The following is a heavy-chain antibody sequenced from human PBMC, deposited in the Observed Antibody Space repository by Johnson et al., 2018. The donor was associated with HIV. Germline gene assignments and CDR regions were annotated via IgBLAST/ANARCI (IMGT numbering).Heavy chain of an antibody. V-gene: IGHV3-30*02. CDR3: TRDRDGVGVS. J-gene: IGHJ3*01. D-gene: IGHD3-10*01. CDR1: GFTFSSYG. Sequence: QVQLVESGGGVVQPGGSLRLSCAASGFTFSSYGMHWVRQAPGKGLEWVAFIRYDGSNKYYADSLKGRFTISRDNSKNSLYLQMNSLKTEDTAVYYCTRDRDGVGVSWGQGTMVTVSS. CDR2: IRYDGSNK.